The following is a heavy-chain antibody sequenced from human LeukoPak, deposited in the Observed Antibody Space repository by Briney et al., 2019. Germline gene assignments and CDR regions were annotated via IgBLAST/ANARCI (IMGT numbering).Heavy chain of an antibody. D-gene: IGHD6-19*01. CDR1: GFTFSSYA. V-gene: IGHV3-30*04. Sequence: PGRSLRLSCAASGFTFSSYAMHWVRQAPGKGLEWVAVISYDGSNKYYADSVKGRFTISRDNSKNTLYLQMNSLRAEDTAVYYCARVMGPYSSGWYGALGYWGQGTLVTVSS. CDR3: ARVMGPYSSGWYGALGY. CDR2: ISYDGSNK. J-gene: IGHJ4*02.